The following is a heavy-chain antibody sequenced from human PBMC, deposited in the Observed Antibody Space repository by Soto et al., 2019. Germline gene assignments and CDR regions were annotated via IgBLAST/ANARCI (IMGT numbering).Heavy chain of an antibody. CDR2: IYHAGSP. CDR1: GGSVISSSW. V-gene: IGHV4-4*02. J-gene: IGHJ3*02. D-gene: IGHD2-21*01. Sequence: HLQESGPGLVKPSGTLSLTCGVSGGSVISSSWWTWVRQSPGKGLEWIGEIYHAGSPNYNPSFQSRITISLDKSQNSFSLRLTSVTAADAAIYYCARGSSFRGDFDIWGQGTTVTVSS. CDR3: ARGSSFRGDFDI.